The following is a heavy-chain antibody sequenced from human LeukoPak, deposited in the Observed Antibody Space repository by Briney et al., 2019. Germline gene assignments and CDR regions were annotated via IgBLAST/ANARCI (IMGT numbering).Heavy chain of an antibody. D-gene: IGHD6-19*01. CDR2: INSDGSST. Sequence: GGSLRLSCLASGFTFSSYWMHWVRQAPGKGLVWVPRINSDGSSTNYADSVKGRFTISRDNAKNTLYLQVNSLRAEDTAVYYCARDGKAVAVAFDIWGQGTMVTVSS. J-gene: IGHJ3*02. CDR1: GFTFSSYW. CDR3: ARDGKAVAVAFDI. V-gene: IGHV3-74*01.